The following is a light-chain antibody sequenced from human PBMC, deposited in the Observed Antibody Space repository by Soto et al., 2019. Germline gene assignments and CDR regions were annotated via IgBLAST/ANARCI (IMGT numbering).Light chain of an antibody. CDR3: EDYNSWT. CDR1: HSINTW. Sequence: DIRITQSPSPLSPSVGDRATITSRANHSINTWWSWYQQRPGKAPKVRTYKASNLQSGVSSRFSGSGSGTEFTITISSLQPQDFGTYYCEDYNSWTFGEGTKVQI. J-gene: IGKJ1*01. V-gene: IGKV1-5*03. CDR2: KAS.